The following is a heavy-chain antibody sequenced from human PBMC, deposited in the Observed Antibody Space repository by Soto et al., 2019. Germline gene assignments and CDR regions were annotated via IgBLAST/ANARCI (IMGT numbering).Heavy chain of an antibody. CDR3: ARDPGCGGDCYDACDI. CDR2: ISSSSSTI. D-gene: IGHD2-21*02. Sequence: GGSLRLSCAASGFTFSSYSMNWVRQAPGKGLEWVSYISSSSSTIYYADSVKGRFTISRDNAKNSLYLQMNSLRDEDTAVYYGARDPGCGGDCYDACDIWGQGTMVTVSS. V-gene: IGHV3-48*02. J-gene: IGHJ3*02. CDR1: GFTFSSYS.